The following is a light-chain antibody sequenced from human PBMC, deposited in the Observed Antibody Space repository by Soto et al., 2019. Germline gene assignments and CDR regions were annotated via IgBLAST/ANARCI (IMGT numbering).Light chain of an antibody. J-gene: IGLJ3*02. V-gene: IGLV4-69*01. CDR2: VTSDGSH. CDR1: TGLSNYA. CDR3: QTWGTGIPKV. Sequence: QLVVTQPPSASASLGASVKLTCTLSTGLSNYAIAWHKQQPEKGPRYLLRVTSDGSHIKGDGIPDRFSGSSSGAERYLTISSLESEDEADYYCQTWGTGIPKVFGGGTKLTVL.